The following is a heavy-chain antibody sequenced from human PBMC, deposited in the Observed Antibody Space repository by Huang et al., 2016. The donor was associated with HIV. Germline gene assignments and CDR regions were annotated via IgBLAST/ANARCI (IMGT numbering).Heavy chain of an antibody. Sequence: EVQLLESGGGLVQPGGSLRLSCAASGFTFSSYAMSWVRQAPGKGLEWVAAIRGSGGSTYYADSVKGRFTISRDNSKNTLYLQMNSLRAEDTAVYYCAKVNMAVVVTAIDFDYWGQGTLVTVSS. D-gene: IGHD2-21*02. V-gene: IGHV3-23*01. CDR2: IRGSGGST. CDR3: AKVNMAVVVTAIDFDY. CDR1: GFTFSSYA. J-gene: IGHJ4*02.